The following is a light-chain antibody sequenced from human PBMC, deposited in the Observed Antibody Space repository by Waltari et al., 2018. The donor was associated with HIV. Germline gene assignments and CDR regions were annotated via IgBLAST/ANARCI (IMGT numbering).Light chain of an antibody. Sequence: DIVMTQSPDSLRVSLGERATINCRSRRSVLYTSNNQNYSAWYQQKVGQPPKVVIYWASTRESGVPDRFSGSGSGTNFTLTINNLQAEDVALYFCQQYYSTPLTFGGGTKVEIK. CDR1: RSVLYTSNNQNY. V-gene: IGKV4-1*01. J-gene: IGKJ4*01. CDR3: QQYYSTPLT. CDR2: WAS.